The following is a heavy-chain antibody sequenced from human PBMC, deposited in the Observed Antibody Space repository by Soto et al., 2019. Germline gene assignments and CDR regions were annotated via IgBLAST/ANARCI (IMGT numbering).Heavy chain of an antibody. V-gene: IGHV1-3*01. CDR3: ARERGVRGVTWFDP. CDR2: INAGNGNT. J-gene: IGHJ5*02. D-gene: IGHD3-10*01. CDR1: GYTFTSYA. Sequence: QVQLVQSGAEVKKPGASVKVSCKASGYTFTSYAMHWVRQAPGQRLEWMGWINAGNGNTKYSQKFQGRVTITRDTSASTAYMELSSLRSEDTAVYYCARERGVRGVTWFDPWGQGTLVTVSS.